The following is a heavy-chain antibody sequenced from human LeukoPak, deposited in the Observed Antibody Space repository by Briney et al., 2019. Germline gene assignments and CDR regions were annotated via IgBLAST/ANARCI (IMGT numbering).Heavy chain of an antibody. CDR2: ISSNGGST. V-gene: IGHV3-64*01. Sequence: GGSLRLSCAASGFTFSSYAMHWVRQAPGKRQEYVSAISSNGGSTYYANSVKGRFTISGDNSKNTLYHQMGSLRAEDMAVYYCARGADGDYVGDFDYWGQGTLVTVSS. CDR1: GFTFSSYA. CDR3: ARGADGDYVGDFDY. D-gene: IGHD4-17*01. J-gene: IGHJ4*02.